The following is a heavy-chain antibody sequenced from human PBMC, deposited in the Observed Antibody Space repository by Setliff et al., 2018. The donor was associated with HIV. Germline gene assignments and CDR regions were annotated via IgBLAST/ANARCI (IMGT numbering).Heavy chain of an antibody. CDR2: ISANNGNT. CDR1: GYTFTSFG. V-gene: IGHV1-18*01. J-gene: IGHJ4*02. Sequence: ASVKVSCKASGYTFTSFGINWVRQAPGQGLEWMGWISANNGNTNYAQRLHDRVTMTTDTSTSTVYMELRSLRSDDTAVYYCARGGTGRPRPIDHWGQGTLVTVS. CDR3: ARGGTGRPRPIDH. D-gene: IGHD7-27*01.